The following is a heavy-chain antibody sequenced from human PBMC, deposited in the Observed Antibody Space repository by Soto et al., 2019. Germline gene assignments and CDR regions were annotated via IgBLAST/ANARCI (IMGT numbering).Heavy chain of an antibody. CDR1: GFTFSSYA. Sequence: EVQLLESGGGLVQPGGSLRLACAASGFTFSSYAMSWVRQAPGKGLEWVSAISGSGGSTYYADSVKGRFTISRDNSKNTLYLQMNSLRAEDTAVYYCAKGSSWFYYYYGMDVWGQGTTVTVSS. D-gene: IGHD6-13*01. J-gene: IGHJ6*02. V-gene: IGHV3-23*01. CDR3: AKGSSWFYYYYGMDV. CDR2: ISGSGGST.